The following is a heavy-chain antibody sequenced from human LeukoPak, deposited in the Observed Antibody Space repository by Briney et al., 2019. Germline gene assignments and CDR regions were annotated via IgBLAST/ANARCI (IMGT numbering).Heavy chain of an antibody. D-gene: IGHD2-2*01. J-gene: IGHJ4*02. V-gene: IGHV3-30-3*01. Sequence: PGRSLRLSCAASGFTFSSYAMHWVRQAPGKGLEWVAVISYDGSNKYYADSVKGRFTISRDDSKNTLYLQMNSLRAEDTAIYYCARDYCSTTSCLDSWGQGTLVTVSS. CDR3: ARDYCSTTSCLDS. CDR1: GFTFSSYA. CDR2: ISYDGSNK.